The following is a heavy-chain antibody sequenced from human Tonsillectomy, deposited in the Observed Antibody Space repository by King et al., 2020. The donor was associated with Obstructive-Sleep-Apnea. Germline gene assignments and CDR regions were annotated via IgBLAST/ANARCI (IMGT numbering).Heavy chain of an antibody. CDR1: GDSITSTTNY. CDR3: ARERAYCTDGVCYYYYRIDV. Sequence: QLQESGPGLAKPSQTLSLTCTVSGDSITSTTNYWTWIRQHPGKGLEWIGHISHSWSTYYNPSLTSRVTISVDSYGYQFSLKLNSLPAADTAVYVCARERAYCTDGVCYYYYRIDVWGQGTTVTVSS. D-gene: IGHD2-8*01. J-gene: IGHJ6*02. CDR2: ISHSWST. V-gene: IGHV4-31*03.